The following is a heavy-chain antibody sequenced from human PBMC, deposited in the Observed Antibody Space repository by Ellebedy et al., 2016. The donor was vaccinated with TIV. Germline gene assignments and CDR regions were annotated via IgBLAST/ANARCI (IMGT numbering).Heavy chain of an antibody. CDR3: ARDYSSGYIPVDY. CDR1: GYTFTGFF. D-gene: IGHD6-19*01. J-gene: IGHJ4*02. CDR2: NNPNSGGT. V-gene: IGHV1-2*02. Sequence: AASVKVSCKASGYTFTGFFLHWVRQAPGQGAEGMGWNNPNSGGTKDAQKFQGRVTMTRDTSISTAYMELSRLESNDTAVYYCARDYSSGYIPVDYWGQGPLVTVSS.